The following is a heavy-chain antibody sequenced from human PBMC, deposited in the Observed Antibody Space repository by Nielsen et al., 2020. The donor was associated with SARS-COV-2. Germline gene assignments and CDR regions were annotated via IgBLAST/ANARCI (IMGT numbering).Heavy chain of an antibody. CDR2: INHSGST. CDR3: ARAGGNYNFWSGLAYYYGMDV. Sequence: SETLSLTCTVSGGSISSGGYYWSWIRQPPGKGLEWIGEINHSGSTNYNPSLKSRVTISVDTSKNQFSLKLTSVTAADTAVYYCARAGGNYNFWSGLAYYYGMDVWGQGTTVTVSS. D-gene: IGHD3-3*01. J-gene: IGHJ6*02. V-gene: IGHV4-39*07. CDR1: GGSISSGGYY.